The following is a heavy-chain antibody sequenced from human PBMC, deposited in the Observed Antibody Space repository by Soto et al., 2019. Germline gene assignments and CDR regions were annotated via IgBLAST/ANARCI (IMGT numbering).Heavy chain of an antibody. CDR2: ISAYNGNT. D-gene: IGHD6-19*01. J-gene: IGHJ4*02. Sequence: GSSVKVSCKASGYTFTSYGISWVRQAPGQGLEWMGWISAYNGNTNYAKKLQGRVTLTTDTSTSTAYMELRSLRSDDTAVHYCARGGFIALAVHYFHXWGQVTMVTVSX. CDR3: ARGGFIALAVHYFHX. V-gene: IGHV1-18*04. CDR1: GYTFTSYG.